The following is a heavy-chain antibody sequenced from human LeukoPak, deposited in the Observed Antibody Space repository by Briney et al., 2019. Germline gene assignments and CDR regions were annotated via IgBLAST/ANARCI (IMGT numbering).Heavy chain of an antibody. Sequence: GGSLRLSCAASGFTFSSYAMHWVRQAPGKGLELVAVISYDGSNKYYADSVKGRFTISRDNSKNTLYLQMNSLRAEDTAVYYCARDHGEGSFLRDAFDIWGQGTMVTVSS. D-gene: IGHD1-26*01. CDR1: GFTFSSYA. CDR3: ARDHGEGSFLRDAFDI. J-gene: IGHJ3*02. V-gene: IGHV3-30*04. CDR2: ISYDGSNK.